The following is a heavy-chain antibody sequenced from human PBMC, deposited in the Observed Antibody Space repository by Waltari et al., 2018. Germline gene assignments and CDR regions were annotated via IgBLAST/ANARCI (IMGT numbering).Heavy chain of an antibody. CDR3: ARGRGSGYIDY. D-gene: IGHD3-22*01. CDR1: GGSISSYY. CDR2: IYYSGST. Sequence: QVQLQESGPGLVKPSETLSLTCTVSGGSISSYYWSWIRQPPGKGLEWIGYIYYSGSTNYNPSLKSRVTISVDTSKNQFSLKLSSVTAADTAVYYCARGRGSGYIDYWGQGTLVTVSS. J-gene: IGHJ4*02. V-gene: IGHV4-59*01.